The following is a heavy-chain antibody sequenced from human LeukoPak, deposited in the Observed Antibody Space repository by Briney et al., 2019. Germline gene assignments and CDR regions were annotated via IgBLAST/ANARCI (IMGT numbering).Heavy chain of an antibody. CDR3: ARAERVYSSSEFDY. J-gene: IGHJ4*02. Sequence: ASVTVSCKASGGTFSSYAISWVRQAPGQGLEWMGGIIPIFGTANYAQKFQGRVTITTDESTSTAYMELSSLRSEDTAVYHCARAERVYSSSEFDYWGQGTLVTVSS. D-gene: IGHD6-13*01. CDR1: GGTFSSYA. CDR2: IIPIFGTA. V-gene: IGHV1-69*05.